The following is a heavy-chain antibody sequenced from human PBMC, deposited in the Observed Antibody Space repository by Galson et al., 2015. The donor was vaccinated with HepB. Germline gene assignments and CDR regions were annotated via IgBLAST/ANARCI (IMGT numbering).Heavy chain of an antibody. V-gene: IGHV7-4-1*02. Sequence: SVKVSCKASGYTFTSYAMNWVRQAPGQGLEWMGWINTNTGNPTYAQGFTGRFVFSLDTSVSTAYLQISSLKAEDTAVYYCARVYIAAAGTGAAFDIWGQGTMVTVSS. CDR2: INTNTGNP. CDR3: ARVYIAAAGTGAAFDI. D-gene: IGHD6-13*01. J-gene: IGHJ3*02. CDR1: GYTFTSYA.